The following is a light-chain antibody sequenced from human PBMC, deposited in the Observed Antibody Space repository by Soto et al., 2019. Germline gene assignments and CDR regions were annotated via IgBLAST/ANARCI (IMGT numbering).Light chain of an antibody. CDR3: QQSYSTPLT. CDR1: QSISSW. V-gene: IGKV1-39*01. Sequence: DIQMTQSPSSLHASAGARATTTRRASQSISSWLAWYQQKPGKAPKLLIYAASSLQSGVPSRFSGSGSGTDFTLTISSLQPEDFATYYCQQSYSTPLTFGGGTKVDIK. CDR2: AAS. J-gene: IGKJ4*01.